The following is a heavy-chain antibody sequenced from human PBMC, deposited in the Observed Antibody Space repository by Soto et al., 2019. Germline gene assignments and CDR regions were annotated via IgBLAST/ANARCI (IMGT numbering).Heavy chain of an antibody. J-gene: IGHJ5*02. D-gene: IGHD6-13*01. CDR1: GGIFNTYA. CDR2: IIPIFGTA. CDR3: TRGTGMSHSWYADS. Sequence: QVQLVQSGAEVKKPGSSVKVSCKASGGIFNTYALSWGRQAPGQGLEWMGGIIPIFGTANYAQKFQGSVTITADESTNTTYMELSSLRSDDTAVYYCTRGTGMSHSWYADSWGQGTRVTVSS. V-gene: IGHV1-69*01.